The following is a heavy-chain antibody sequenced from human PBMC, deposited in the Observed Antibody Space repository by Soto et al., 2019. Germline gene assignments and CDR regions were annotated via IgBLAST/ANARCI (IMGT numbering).Heavy chain of an antibody. CDR3: ARDGYCNYTSCYTWGGKFDP. Sequence: GGSLRLSCAASGFSFSDSYMSWIRQAPGKGLEWISYISSSSDYTNYADSVKGRFTISRDNAKKPLFLEMNNLRAEDTAVYYCARDGYCNYTSCYTWGGKFDPWGQGTLVTVSS. J-gene: IGHJ5*02. CDR1: GFSFSDSY. CDR2: ISSSSDYT. V-gene: IGHV3-11*06. D-gene: IGHD2-2*02.